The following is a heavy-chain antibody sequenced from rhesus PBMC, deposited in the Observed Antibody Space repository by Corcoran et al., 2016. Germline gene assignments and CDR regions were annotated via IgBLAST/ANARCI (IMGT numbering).Heavy chain of an antibody. CDR3: ARVYSGSRYFDY. CDR1: GGSISGSYL. CDR2: IGGRSDST. D-gene: IGHD6-25*01. Sequence: QVQLQESGPGVVKPSETLSLTCVVSGGSISGSYLWSWIRPPPGKGLEWIGYIGGRSDSTNYNPALKNRVISSKDTSKKQFSLKLSSVTAADTAVYYCARVYSGSRYFDYWGQGVLVTVSS. V-gene: IGHV4-127*01. J-gene: IGHJ4*01.